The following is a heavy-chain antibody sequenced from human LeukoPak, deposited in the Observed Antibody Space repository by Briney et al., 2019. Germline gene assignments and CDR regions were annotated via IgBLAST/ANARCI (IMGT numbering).Heavy chain of an antibody. CDR3: ARTYYMGYFDY. Sequence: SETLSLTCTVSGGSISSYYWSWIRQPPGKGMEWIGYIYYSGSTNYNPSLKSRVTISVDTSKNQFSLKLSSVTAADTAVYYCARTYYMGYFDYWGQGTLVTVSS. V-gene: IGHV4-59*01. J-gene: IGHJ4*02. CDR1: GGSISSYY. D-gene: IGHD3-10*01. CDR2: IYYSGST.